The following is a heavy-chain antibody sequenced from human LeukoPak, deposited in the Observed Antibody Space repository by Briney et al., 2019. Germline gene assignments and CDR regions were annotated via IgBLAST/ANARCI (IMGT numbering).Heavy chain of an antibody. Sequence: SETLSLTCTVSGGSISSYYWSWIRQPPGKGLEWIGYIYYSGSTNYNPSLKSRVTISVDTSKNQFSLKLSSVTAADTAVYYCARATTSRDYWGQGTLVTVSS. J-gene: IGHJ4*02. V-gene: IGHV4-59*12. CDR1: GGSISSYY. CDR3: ARATTSRDY. CDR2: IYYSGST. D-gene: IGHD4-17*01.